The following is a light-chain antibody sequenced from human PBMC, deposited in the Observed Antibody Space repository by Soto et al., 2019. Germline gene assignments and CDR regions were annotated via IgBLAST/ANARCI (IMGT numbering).Light chain of an antibody. J-gene: IGKJ1*01. Sequence: EIVSTQSPAPLSVAPGKRAALCCRASQRISSNLAWYQHTPGQAPRLLIFGASTRATGIPARFSGSGSETEFTLTISCLQSEDFAVYNCQHYNNWPPWTFGQGTKVDIK. CDR1: QRISSN. V-gene: IGKV3-15*01. CDR3: QHYNNWPPWT. CDR2: GAS.